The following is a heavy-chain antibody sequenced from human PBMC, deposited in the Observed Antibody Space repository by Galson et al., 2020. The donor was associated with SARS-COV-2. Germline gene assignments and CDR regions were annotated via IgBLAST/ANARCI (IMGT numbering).Heavy chain of an antibody. Sequence: GGSLSLSCAASGFTFRNYAIHWVRQAPAKGLEWLTVISHDGKIQVYADSVKGRFTISRDNSGNMVFLQMVSLRADDTALYYCTRDVSGGASDIWGQGTMVTVSS. CDR3: TRDVSGGASDI. CDR2: ISHDGKIQ. V-gene: IGHV3-30*04. J-gene: IGHJ3*02. CDR1: GFTFRNYA. D-gene: IGHD1-26*01.